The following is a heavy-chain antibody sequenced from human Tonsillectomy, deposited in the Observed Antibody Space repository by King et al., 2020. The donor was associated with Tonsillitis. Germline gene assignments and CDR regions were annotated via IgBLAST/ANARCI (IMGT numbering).Heavy chain of an antibody. CDR1: GGSINNDY. CDR3: ARTKYGWATGWFDP. Sequence: VQLQESGPGLVKPSETLSLTCTVSGGSINNDYWSWIRPPPGKGLEWVGYIFYSGSTNYNPSLQNRVTISVDTSKNQFSLKLNSVTAADTAVYYCARTKYGWATGWFDPGGQGTLVTVSS. V-gene: IGHV4-59*01. J-gene: IGHJ5*02. CDR2: IFYSGST. D-gene: IGHD6-19*01.